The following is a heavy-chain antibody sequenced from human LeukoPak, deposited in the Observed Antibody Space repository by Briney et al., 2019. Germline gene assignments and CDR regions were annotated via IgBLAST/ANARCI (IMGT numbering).Heavy chain of an antibody. J-gene: IGHJ4*02. CDR2: VSGSGSST. CDR3: AKGVSAVVPHALDS. CDR1: GFTFSSYV. V-gene: IGHV3-23*01. D-gene: IGHD2-15*01. Sequence: GGSLRLSCAASGFTFSSYVMNWVRQAPGKGLEWVSAVSGSGSSTYYAHSVKGRFTISRDNSKNTLYLQMNSLRAEDTAVYYCAKGVSAVVPHALDSWGQGTLVTVSS.